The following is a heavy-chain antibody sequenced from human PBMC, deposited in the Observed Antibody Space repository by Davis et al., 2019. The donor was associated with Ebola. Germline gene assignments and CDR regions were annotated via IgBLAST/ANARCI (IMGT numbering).Heavy chain of an antibody. CDR3: ARHKGRVRYYGMDV. CDR2: LYHSGST. Sequence: SETLSLTCAVSGGSISSSNWWSWVRQPPGKGLEWIGELYHSGSTNYNPSLKSRVTISVDTSKNQFSLKLSSVTAADTAVYYCARHKGRVRYYGMDVWGQGTTVTVSS. CDR1: GGSISSSNW. J-gene: IGHJ6*02. V-gene: IGHV4-4*02.